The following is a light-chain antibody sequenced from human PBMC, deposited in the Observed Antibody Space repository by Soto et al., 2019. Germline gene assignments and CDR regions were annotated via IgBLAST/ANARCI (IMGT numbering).Light chain of an antibody. CDR1: QSISSS. CDR3: QQYNDWILT. Sequence: EIVMTQSPATLSVSPGERATLSCRASQSISSSLAWYQQKPGQAPRLLIHGASTRATSNPGRFSGSGSGAEFTLTISSLQSEDFAVYYCQQYNDWILTFGQGTKVDIK. V-gene: IGKV3-15*01. J-gene: IGKJ1*01. CDR2: GAS.